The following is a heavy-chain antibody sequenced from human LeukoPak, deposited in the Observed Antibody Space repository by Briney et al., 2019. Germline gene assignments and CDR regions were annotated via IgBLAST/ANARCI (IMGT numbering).Heavy chain of an antibody. Sequence: GGSLRLSCAASGFTFSSYAMNWVRQAPGKGLEWVSSISGSGGSTYYADSVKGRFTISRDNSKNTLYLQMNSLRAEDTAVYYCARYEYSSRRFDPWGQGTLVTVSS. J-gene: IGHJ5*02. CDR1: GFTFSSYA. V-gene: IGHV3-23*01. CDR2: ISGSGGST. D-gene: IGHD6-13*01. CDR3: ARYEYSSRRFDP.